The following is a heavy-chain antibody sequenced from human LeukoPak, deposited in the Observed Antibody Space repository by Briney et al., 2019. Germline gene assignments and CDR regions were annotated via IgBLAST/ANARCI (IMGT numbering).Heavy chain of an antibody. Sequence: QTGGSLRLSCAASGFTFSTSWMCWVRQAPGKGLEWLANIDIDGSVENYVASEKGRFTISRDNAKNSVYLEMNNLRAEDTALYFCVRDRAFSTFDYWGKGTLVTVSS. CDR2: IDIDGSVE. V-gene: IGHV3-7*01. CDR1: GFTFSTSW. J-gene: IGHJ4*02. D-gene: IGHD2/OR15-2a*01. CDR3: VRDRAFSTFDY.